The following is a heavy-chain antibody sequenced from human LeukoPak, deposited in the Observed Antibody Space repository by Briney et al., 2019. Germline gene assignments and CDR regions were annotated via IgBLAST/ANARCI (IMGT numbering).Heavy chain of an antibody. V-gene: IGHV3-9*01. CDR1: GFTFNDYA. J-gene: IGHJ4*02. Sequence: PGRSLRLSCAASGFTFNDYAMHWVRQAPGKGLEWVSGISWNSGSIGYADSVKGRFTISRDNAKNSLYLQMNSLRAEDTALYYCAKGSQQLVSDYFDYWGQGTLVTVSS. CDR3: AKGSQQLVSDYFDY. CDR2: ISWNSGSI. D-gene: IGHD6-6*01.